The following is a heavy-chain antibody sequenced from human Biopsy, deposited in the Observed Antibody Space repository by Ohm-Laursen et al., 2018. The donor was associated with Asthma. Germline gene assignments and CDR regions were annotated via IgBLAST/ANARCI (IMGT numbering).Heavy chain of an antibody. J-gene: IGHJ4*02. CDR1: GGSVSSGSYY. Sequence: GTLSLTCTVSGGSVSSGSYYWSWIRQPPGKGLEWIGYIYYSGSTNYNPSLKSRVTISVDTSKNQFSLKLSSVTAADTAVYYCARERAWYYSSGSYLGYWGQGTLVTVSS. CDR3: ARERAWYYSSGSYLGY. CDR2: IYYSGST. D-gene: IGHD3-10*01. V-gene: IGHV4-61*01.